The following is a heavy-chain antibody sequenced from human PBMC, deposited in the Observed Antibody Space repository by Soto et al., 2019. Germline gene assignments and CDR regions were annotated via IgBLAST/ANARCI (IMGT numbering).Heavy chain of an antibody. V-gene: IGHV3-48*01. J-gene: IGHJ5*02. CDR2: ISSISSTI. CDR1: GFTFSSYS. Sequence: EVQLVESGGGLVQPGGSLRLSCAAYGFTFSSYSMNWVRQAPGKGLEWVSYISSISSTIYYADSVKGRFTISRDDAKNSLYLQMHSLRAEDTAVYYCARHPERIAEIGWFDPWGQGTLVTVSS. CDR3: ARHPERIAEIGWFDP. D-gene: IGHD6-13*01.